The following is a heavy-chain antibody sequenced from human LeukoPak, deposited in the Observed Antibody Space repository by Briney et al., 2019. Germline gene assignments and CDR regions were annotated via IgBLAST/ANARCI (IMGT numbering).Heavy chain of an antibody. D-gene: IGHD4-17*01. CDR3: ATQGTTVTTRGWYYYGMDV. CDR2: MNPNSGNT. CDR1: GYTFTSYD. Sequence: ASVTVSCKASGYTFTSYDINWVRQATGQGLEWMGWMNPNSGNTGYAQKFQGRVTMTRNTSISTAYMELSSLRSEDTAVYYCATQGTTVTTRGWYYYGMDVWGQGTTVTVSS. J-gene: IGHJ6*02. V-gene: IGHV1-8*01.